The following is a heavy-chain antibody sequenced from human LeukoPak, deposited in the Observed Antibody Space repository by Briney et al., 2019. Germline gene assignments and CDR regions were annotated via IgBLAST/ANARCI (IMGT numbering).Heavy chain of an antibody. Sequence: SETLSLTCTVFGGSISRSVYLWAWVRQSQGKGLELIGSIHYSGSTYYNPSLKSRVTIAVDTSKNQFSLNLRSVTAADTAVYYCLRSHGAYWGQGTLVTVSS. CDR3: LRSHGAY. D-gene: IGHD3-10*01. V-gene: IGHV4-39*01. CDR1: GGSISRSVYL. J-gene: IGHJ4*02. CDR2: IHYSGST.